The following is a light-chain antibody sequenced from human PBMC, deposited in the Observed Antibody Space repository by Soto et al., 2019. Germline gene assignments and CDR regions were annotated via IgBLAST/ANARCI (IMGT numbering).Light chain of an antibody. CDR3: CSYARSSTFV. Sequence: QSALTQPASVSGSPGQSITISCTGTSNDVGSYNLVSWYQQHPGKAPKLMIYEGSKRPSGVSNRFSGSKSDITASLTISGLQAEDEADYYCCSYARSSTFVFGGGTKLTVL. V-gene: IGLV2-23*03. J-gene: IGLJ2*01. CDR1: SNDVGSYNL. CDR2: EGS.